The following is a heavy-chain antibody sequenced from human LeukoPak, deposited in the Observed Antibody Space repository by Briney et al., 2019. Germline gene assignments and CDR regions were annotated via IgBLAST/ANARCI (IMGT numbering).Heavy chain of an antibody. D-gene: IGHD6-13*01. CDR3: ARDGSSSWYV. CDR1: GGSISSSSYY. J-gene: IGHJ4*02. CDR2: IYYSGST. V-gene: IGHV4-39*02. Sequence: SETLSLTCTVSGGSISSSSYYWGWIRQPPGKGLEWIGSIYYSGSTYYNPSLKSRVTISVDTSKNQFSLKLSSVTAADTAVYYCARDGSSSWYVWGQGTLVTVSS.